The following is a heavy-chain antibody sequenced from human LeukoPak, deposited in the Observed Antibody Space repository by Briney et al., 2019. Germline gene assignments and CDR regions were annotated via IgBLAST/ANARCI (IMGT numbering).Heavy chain of an antibody. Sequence: VQPGGSLRLSCAASGFSFSSYSFNWVRQAPGKGLEWISYISSSSLTIDYADSVRGRFTISRDNAKNSLYLQLNSLRAEDTALYYCVRFKSSGWYFDDYWGQGTLVTVSS. D-gene: IGHD6-19*01. CDR3: VRFKSSGWYFDDY. CDR2: ISSSSLTI. CDR1: GFSFSSYS. V-gene: IGHV3-48*04. J-gene: IGHJ4*02.